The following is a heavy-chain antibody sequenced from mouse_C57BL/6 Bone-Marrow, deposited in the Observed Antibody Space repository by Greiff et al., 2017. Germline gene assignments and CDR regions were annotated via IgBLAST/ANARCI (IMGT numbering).Heavy chain of an antibody. J-gene: IGHJ1*03. CDR1: GFTFSSYG. CDR3: AREANLLWYWYFDV. D-gene: IGHD2-1*01. CDR2: ISSGGSYT. Sequence: EVKLMESGGDLVKPGGSLKLSCAASGFTFSSYGMSWVRQTPDKRLEWVATISSGGSYTYSPDSVKGRFTISRDNAKNTLYLQMSSLKSEDTAMYYCAREANLLWYWYFDVWGTGTTVTVSS. V-gene: IGHV5-6*01.